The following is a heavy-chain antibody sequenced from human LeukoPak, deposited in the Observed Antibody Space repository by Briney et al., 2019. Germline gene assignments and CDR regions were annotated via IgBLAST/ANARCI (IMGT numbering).Heavy chain of an antibody. CDR1: GFTFSSYS. D-gene: IGHD1-26*01. CDR3: ARDRIVGDPDY. J-gene: IGHJ4*02. CDR2: ISSSSSTI. V-gene: IGHV3-48*04. Sequence: GGSLRLSCAASGFTFSSYSMNWVRQAPGKGLEWVSYISSSSSTIYYADSVKGRFTISRDNAKNSLYLQMNSLRAEDTAVYYCARDRIVGDPDYWGQGTLVTVSS.